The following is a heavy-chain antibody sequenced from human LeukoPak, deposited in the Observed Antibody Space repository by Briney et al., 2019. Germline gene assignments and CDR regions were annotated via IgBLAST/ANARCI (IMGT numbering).Heavy chain of an antibody. CDR2: VYTSGST. CDR3: ARTYSNYVDY. V-gene: IGHV4-38-2*01. J-gene: IGHJ4*02. D-gene: IGHD4-11*01. CDR1: GYSISSGYY. Sequence: SETLSLTCAVSGYSISSGYYWGWIRQPPGKGLEWIGRVYTSGSTDYNPSLKSRVTKSVDTSKNQFSLKLSSVTAADTAVYYCARTYSNYVDYWGQGTLVTVSS.